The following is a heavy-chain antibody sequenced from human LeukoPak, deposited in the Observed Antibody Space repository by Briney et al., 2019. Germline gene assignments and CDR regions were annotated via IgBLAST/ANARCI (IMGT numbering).Heavy chain of an antibody. Sequence: SVKVSCKASGGTFSSYAISWVRQAPGQGLEWMGGIIPIFGTANYAQKFQGRVTITTDESTSTAYMELSSLISEDTAVYYCARDSTVFSGDYYYYMDVWGKGTTVTVSS. D-gene: IGHD3-10*01. CDR1: GGTFSSYA. CDR3: ARDSTVFSGDYYYYMDV. V-gene: IGHV1-69*05. J-gene: IGHJ6*03. CDR2: IIPIFGTA.